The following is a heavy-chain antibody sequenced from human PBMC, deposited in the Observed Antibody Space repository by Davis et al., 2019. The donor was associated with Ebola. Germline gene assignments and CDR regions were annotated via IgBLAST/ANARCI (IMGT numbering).Heavy chain of an antibody. CDR3: ARRGNDSSGWYRFPFDY. CDR1: GGSISSSSYY. D-gene: IGHD6-19*01. CDR2: IYYSGST. Sequence: PSETLSLTCTVSGGSISSSSYYWGWIRQPPGKGLEWIGSIYYSGSTYYNPSLKSRVTISVDTSKNQFSLKLSSVTAADTAVYYCARRGNDSSGWYRFPFDYWGQGTLVTVSS. V-gene: IGHV4-39*01. J-gene: IGHJ4*02.